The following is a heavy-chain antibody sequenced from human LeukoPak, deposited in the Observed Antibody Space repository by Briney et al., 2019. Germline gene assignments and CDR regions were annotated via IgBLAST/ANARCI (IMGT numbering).Heavy chain of an antibody. V-gene: IGHV6-1*01. Sequence: SQTLSLTCAISGDSVSSNSAAWDWIRQSPSRGLEWLGRTYYKSKWYHDYAVSVKSRITINPDTSKNQFSLRLNSVTPEDTAVYYCARDPGGAVAPDKWGQGTLVTVSS. J-gene: IGHJ4*02. CDR3: ARDPGGAVAPDK. CDR2: TYYKSKWYH. CDR1: GDSVSSNSAA. D-gene: IGHD6-19*01.